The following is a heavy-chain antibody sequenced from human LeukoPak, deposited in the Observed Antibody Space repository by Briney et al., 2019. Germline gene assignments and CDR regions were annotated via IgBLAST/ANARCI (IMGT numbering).Heavy chain of an antibody. D-gene: IGHD3-10*01. CDR2: IRSKANSYAT. CDR1: GLTFSGSA. Sequence: GGSLRLSCAASGLTFSGSAMHWVRQAPGKGLEWVGRIRSKANSYATAYAASVKGRFTISRDDSKNTAYLQMNSLKTEDTAVYYCTNRGVDHYGSPNYSYYFDYWGPGTLVTVSS. CDR3: TNRGVDHYGSPNYSYYFDY. J-gene: IGHJ4*02. V-gene: IGHV3-73*01.